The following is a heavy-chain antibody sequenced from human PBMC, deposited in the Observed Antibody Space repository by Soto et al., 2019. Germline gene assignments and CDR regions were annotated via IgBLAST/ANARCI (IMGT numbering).Heavy chain of an antibody. J-gene: IGHJ4*02. D-gene: IGHD3-22*01. Sequence: EVQLLESGGGLVQPGGYLRLSCAASGFTFSTDPMSCVRQAPGKGLEWVSAISGSSVLTSYADSVKGRFTISRDNSKNTLYLQTNSLRAEDTAVYYCAKPNDSRGYSNFDYWGQGTLVTVSS. CDR1: GFTFSTDP. CDR3: AKPNDSRGYSNFDY. CDR2: ISGSSVLT. V-gene: IGHV3-23*01.